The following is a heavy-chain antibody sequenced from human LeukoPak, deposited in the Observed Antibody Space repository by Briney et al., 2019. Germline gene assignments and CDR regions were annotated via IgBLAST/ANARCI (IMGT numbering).Heavy chain of an antibody. V-gene: IGHV4-34*01. CDR3: ARGHSPVTTKVSYFQH. J-gene: IGHJ1*01. Sequence: SETLSLTCAVYGGSFSGYYWSWIRQPPGKGLEWIGEINHSGSTNYNPSLKSRVTILVDTSKNQFSLKLSSVTAADTVVYYCARGHSPVTTKVSYFQHWGQGTLVTVSS. CDR2: INHSGST. D-gene: IGHD4-17*01. CDR1: GGSFSGYY.